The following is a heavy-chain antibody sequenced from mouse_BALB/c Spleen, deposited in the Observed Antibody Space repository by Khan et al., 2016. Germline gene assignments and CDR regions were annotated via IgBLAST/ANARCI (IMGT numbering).Heavy chain of an antibody. CDR2: IRSKSYNYAT. V-gene: IGHV10-1*02. CDR1: GFTFNTFA. Sequence: EVQLVESGGGLVQPKGSLKLSCAASGFTFNTFAMNWVRQAPGKGLEWVARIRSKSYNYATYYGDSVKDRFAISRDDSQVMVHLQMNNLKTEDTAWYYCGRPVYGGYPAWFGYWGQGTLVTVST. CDR3: GRPVYGGYPAWFGY. D-gene: IGHD2-3*01. J-gene: IGHJ3*01.